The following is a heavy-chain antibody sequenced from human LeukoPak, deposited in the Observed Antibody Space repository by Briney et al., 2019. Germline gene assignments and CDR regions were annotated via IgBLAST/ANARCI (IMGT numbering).Heavy chain of an antibody. Sequence: SETLSLTCAVYGGSLSGYYWSWIRQPPGKGLEWIGEINHSGSTNYNPSLKSRVTISVDTSKNQFSLKLSSVTAADTAVYYCARVTAPQSIVGATIDYWGQGTLVTVSS. V-gene: IGHV4-34*01. CDR3: ARVTAPQSIVGATIDY. J-gene: IGHJ4*02. CDR1: GGSLSGYY. CDR2: INHSGST. D-gene: IGHD1-26*01.